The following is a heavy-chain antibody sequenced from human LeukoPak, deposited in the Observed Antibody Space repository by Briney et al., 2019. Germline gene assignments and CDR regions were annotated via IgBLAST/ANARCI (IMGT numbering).Heavy chain of an antibody. D-gene: IGHD6-13*01. J-gene: IGHJ4*02. CDR1: GFTFSSYA. V-gene: IGHV3-33*08. CDR3: VGGSSWYKYFDY. Sequence: GGSLRLSCAASGFTFSSYAMSWVRQAPGKGLEWVAVIWYDGSNKYYADSVKGRFTISRDNSKNTLYLQMNSLRAEDTAVYYCVGGSSWYKYFDYWGQGTLVTVSS. CDR2: IWYDGSNK.